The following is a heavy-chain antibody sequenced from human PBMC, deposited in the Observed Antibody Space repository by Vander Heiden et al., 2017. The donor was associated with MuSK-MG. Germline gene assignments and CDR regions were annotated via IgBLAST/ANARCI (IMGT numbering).Heavy chain of an antibody. CDR2: IWYDGSNK. CDR1: GFTFSSYG. Sequence: QVQLVASGGGVVQPGRSLRLSWPASGFTFSSYGMHWVRQAPGKGLEWVAVIWYDGSNKYYADSVKGRFTISRDNSKNTLYLQMNSLRAEDTAVYYCARDHDYGDYDAFDIWGQGTMVTVSS. D-gene: IGHD4-17*01. V-gene: IGHV3-33*01. CDR3: ARDHDYGDYDAFDI. J-gene: IGHJ3*02.